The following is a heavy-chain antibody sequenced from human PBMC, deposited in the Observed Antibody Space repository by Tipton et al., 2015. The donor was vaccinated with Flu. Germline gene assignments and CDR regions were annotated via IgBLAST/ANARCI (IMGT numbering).Heavy chain of an antibody. J-gene: IGHJ5*02. D-gene: IGHD2-21*01. CDR1: GGIFRSHA. V-gene: IGHV1-69*01. CDR2: IIAIFGTT. CDR3: ARDASYSLSNWFDP. Sequence: QVQLVQSGAEVKKPGSSVKVSCKASGGIFRSHAISWVRQAPGQGLEWMGGIIAIFGTTNYAQKFQGRVTITADESTNTVYMEVNSLRFEDTAVYYCARDASYSLSNWFDPWGQGTLVTVSS.